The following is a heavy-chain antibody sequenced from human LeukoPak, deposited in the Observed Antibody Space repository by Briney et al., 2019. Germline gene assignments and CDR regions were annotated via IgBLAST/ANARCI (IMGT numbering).Heavy chain of an antibody. CDR2: MNPNTGNT. J-gene: IGHJ4*02. V-gene: IGHV1-8*01. Sequence: GESLKISCQGSGYAFISYDIHWVRQATGQGLEWMGWMNPNTGNTGYAQKFQGRVTMTRNTSINTAYMELSSLKSEDTGIYYCARVSSGWYGTDLWGQGTLVAVSS. CDR3: ARVSSGWYGTDL. CDR1: GYAFISYD. D-gene: IGHD6-19*01.